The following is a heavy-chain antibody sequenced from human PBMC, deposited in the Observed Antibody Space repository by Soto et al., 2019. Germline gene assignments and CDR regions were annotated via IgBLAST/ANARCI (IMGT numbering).Heavy chain of an antibody. CDR1: GFTFSSYS. CDR3: ARDLYCGGDCYPPGGLAFDI. Sequence: EVQLVESGGGLVKPGGSLRLSCAASGFTFSSYSMNWVRQAPGKGLEWVSSISSSSSYIYYADSVKGRFTISRDNAKNSLYLQMNSLRAEDTAVYYCARDLYCGGDCYPPGGLAFDIWGQGTMVTVSS. J-gene: IGHJ3*02. D-gene: IGHD2-21*02. CDR2: ISSSSSYI. V-gene: IGHV3-21*01.